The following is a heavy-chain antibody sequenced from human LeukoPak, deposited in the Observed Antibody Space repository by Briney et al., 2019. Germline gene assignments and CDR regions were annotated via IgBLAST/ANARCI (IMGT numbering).Heavy chain of an antibody. CDR1: GFTFSSYA. Sequence: GGSLRLSCAASGFTFSSYAMSWVRQAPGKGLEWVSAISGSGGSTYYADSVKGRFTISRDNSKNTLYLQMNSLRAEDTAVYYCATSPAYYYDSSGYYYVMYYFDYWGQGTLVTVSS. D-gene: IGHD3-22*01. V-gene: IGHV3-23*01. CDR3: ATSPAYYYDSSGYYYVMYYFDY. J-gene: IGHJ4*02. CDR2: ISGSGGST.